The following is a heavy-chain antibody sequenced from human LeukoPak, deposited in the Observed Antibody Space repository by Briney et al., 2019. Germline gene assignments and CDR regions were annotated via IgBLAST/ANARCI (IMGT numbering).Heavy chain of an antibody. CDR1: GFTFSSYS. V-gene: IGHV3-21*01. CDR3: ASLGDVDTAMATPPNWFDP. J-gene: IGHJ5*02. D-gene: IGHD5-18*01. CDR2: ISSSSSYI. Sequence: SGGSLRLSCAASGFTFSSYSMSWVRQAPGKGLEWVSSISSSSSYIYYADSVKGRFTISRDNAKNSLYLQMNSLRAEDTAVYYCASLGDVDTAMATPPNWFDPWGQGTLVTVSS.